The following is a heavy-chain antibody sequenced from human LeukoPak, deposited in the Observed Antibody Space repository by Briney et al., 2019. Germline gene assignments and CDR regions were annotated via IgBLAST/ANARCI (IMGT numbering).Heavy chain of an antibody. D-gene: IGHD1-26*01. J-gene: IGHJ3*02. V-gene: IGHV3-7*01. Sequence: GGSLRLSCAASGFTFSSYWMSWVRQAPGKGLEWVANIKQDGSEKYYVDSVKGRFTISRDNAKNSLYLQMNSLRAEDTAVYYCATGGGATRSGYAFDMWGQGTLVTVSS. CDR2: IKQDGSEK. CDR1: GFTFSSYW. CDR3: ATGGGATRSGYAFDM.